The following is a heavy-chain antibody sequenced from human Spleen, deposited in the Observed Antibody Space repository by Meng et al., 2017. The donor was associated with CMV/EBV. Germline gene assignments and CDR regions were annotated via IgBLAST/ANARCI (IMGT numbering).Heavy chain of an antibody. D-gene: IGHD6-13*01. CDR2: INWNGVST. Sequence: GGSLRLSCAGSGFTFSRYAMSWVRQVPGKGLEWVSGINWNGVSTGYADSVKGRFTISRDNAKNSLYLQMNSLRAEDTALYHCARSLGSSWYFSYWGQGTLVTVSS. CDR1: GFTFSRYA. J-gene: IGHJ4*02. CDR3: ARSLGSSWYFSY. V-gene: IGHV3-20*01.